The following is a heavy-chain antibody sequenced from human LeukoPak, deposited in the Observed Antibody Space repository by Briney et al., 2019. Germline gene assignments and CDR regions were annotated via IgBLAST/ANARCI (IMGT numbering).Heavy chain of an antibody. CDR3: ARDGFQGMILYVGYYMDV. CDR1: GYTFTDYF. V-gene: IGHV1-2*06. J-gene: IGHJ6*03. CDR2: INPNTSGT. D-gene: IGHD2/OR15-2a*01. Sequence: ASVTVSCKASGYTFTDYFIQWMRQAPGQGPEWMGRINPNTSGTNYAQKFQGRVTFTIDTSTNTAYMELSRLRPDDTAVYYCARDGFQGMILYVGYYMDVWGKGTTVTVSS.